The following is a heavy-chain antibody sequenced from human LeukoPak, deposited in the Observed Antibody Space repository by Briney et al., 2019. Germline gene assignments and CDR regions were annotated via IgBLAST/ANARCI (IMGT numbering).Heavy chain of an antibody. CDR2: IRYDGSNK. Sequence: PGGSLRLSCAASGFTFSSYGMHWVRQAPGKGLEWVASIRYDGSNKYYADSVKGRFTISRDNSKNTLYLQMNSLRAEDTAVYYCAKGKDIVVVPAATLDYWGQGTLVTVSS. CDR1: GFTFSSYG. D-gene: IGHD2-2*01. J-gene: IGHJ4*02. V-gene: IGHV3-30*02. CDR3: AKGKDIVVVPAATLDY.